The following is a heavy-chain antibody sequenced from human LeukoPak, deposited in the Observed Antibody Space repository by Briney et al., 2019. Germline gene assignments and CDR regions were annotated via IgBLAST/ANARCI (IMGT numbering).Heavy chain of an antibody. CDR3: AKDLVGLTGTTGCYFDY. CDR2: IWYDGSNK. CDR1: GFTFSSYG. D-gene: IGHD1-7*01. V-gene: IGHV3-33*06. J-gene: IGHJ4*02. Sequence: GRSLRLSCAASGFTFSSYGMHWVRQAPGKGLEWVAVIWYDGSNKYYADSVKGRFTISRDNSKNTLYLQMNSLRAEDTAVYFCAKDLVGLTGTTGCYFDYWGQGTLVTVSS.